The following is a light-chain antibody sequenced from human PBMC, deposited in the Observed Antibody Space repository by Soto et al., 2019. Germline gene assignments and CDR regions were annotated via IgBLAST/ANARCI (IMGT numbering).Light chain of an antibody. CDR1: QSLSNTY. CDR2: GAS. Sequence: EIVMTQSPVTLSLSPVDRATLSCRASQSLSNTYISWYQQKPGQAPRLLIYGASTRATGIPARFSGSGSGTDFTLTISSLQPEDFALYYCHQDFDLPLTFGGGTKVEIK. V-gene: IGKV3D-7*01. CDR3: HQDFDLPLT. J-gene: IGKJ4*01.